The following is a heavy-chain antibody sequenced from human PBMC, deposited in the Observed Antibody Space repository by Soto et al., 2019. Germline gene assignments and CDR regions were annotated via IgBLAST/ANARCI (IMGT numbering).Heavy chain of an antibody. J-gene: IGHJ6*01. CDR1: GGTHNNYA. Sequence: QVQLLQSGSEVRKPGSSVKVSCKASGGTHNNYAFTWVRQARGQGLEWVGGIIPIFATVVYAQRFEGRVTISADKSTSTAYMELTNLSFDDTAVYYGTIWWEAVRYQYYVLDVGGQGTAITVSS. V-gene: IGHV1-69*06. D-gene: IGHD1-26*01. CDR2: IIPIFATV. CDR3: TIWWEAVRYQYYVLDV.